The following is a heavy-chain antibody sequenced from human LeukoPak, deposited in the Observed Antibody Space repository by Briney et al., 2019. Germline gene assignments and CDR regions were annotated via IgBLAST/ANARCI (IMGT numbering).Heavy chain of an antibody. V-gene: IGHV4-31*03. D-gene: IGHD3-9*01. Sequence: NSSETLSFTCTVSGGSIGSALYYWSWIRQHTGKGLEWIGHIYSSGTIDHNPSLKSRVTMSVDTSKTQFSLRLNSVTAADTAVYYCARRVDILTGYLDYWGQGTLVTVSS. CDR1: GGSIGSALYY. CDR2: IYSSGTI. J-gene: IGHJ4*02. CDR3: ARRVDILTGYLDY.